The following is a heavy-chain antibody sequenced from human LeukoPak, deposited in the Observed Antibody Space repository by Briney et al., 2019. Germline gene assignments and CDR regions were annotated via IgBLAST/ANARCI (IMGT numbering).Heavy chain of an antibody. J-gene: IGHJ4*02. V-gene: IGHV3-23*01. Sequence: PGRSLRLSCAVSGFTFSSYGMSWVRQAPGKGLEWVSSISGNGIDTYYADSVKGRFTVSRHNSENPLYLHTTSLRDEDTALYYCAKEGQTVAENGYFDSWGQGNLVTVSS. D-gene: IGHD6-19*01. CDR2: ISGNGIDT. CDR3: AKEGQTVAENGYFDS. CDR1: GFTFSSYG.